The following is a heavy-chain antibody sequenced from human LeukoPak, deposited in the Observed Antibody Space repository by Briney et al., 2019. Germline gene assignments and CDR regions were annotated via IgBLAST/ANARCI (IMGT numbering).Heavy chain of an antibody. CDR3: AKNRVVFNWNYAYYFDD. V-gene: IGHV3-30*02. CDR1: GFTFSDYA. J-gene: IGHJ4*02. D-gene: IGHD1-7*01. Sequence: GGSLRLSCAASGFTFSDYAMHWVRQAPGKGLEWVAIKGRFTISRDNSKNTLFLQMNSLRPEDMAVYYCAKNRVVFNWNYAYYFDDWGQGTLVTVSS.